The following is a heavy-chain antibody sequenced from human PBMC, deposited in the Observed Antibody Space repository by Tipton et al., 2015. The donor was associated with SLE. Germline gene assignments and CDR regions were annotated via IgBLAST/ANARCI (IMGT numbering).Heavy chain of an antibody. J-gene: IGHJ3*01. CDR3: AKDLWGALNYNSGTQGNAFDF. V-gene: IGHV3-30*18. Sequence: SLRLSCAASGFSFTSYGMHWVRQAPGKGLEWVAVISYDGSNKYYPDSVKGRFTISRDNSKNTLYLQMNSLRAEDTAMYYCAKDLWGALNYNSGTQGNAFDFWGQGTMVTVSS. D-gene: IGHD3-10*01. CDR2: ISYDGSNK. CDR1: GFSFTSYG.